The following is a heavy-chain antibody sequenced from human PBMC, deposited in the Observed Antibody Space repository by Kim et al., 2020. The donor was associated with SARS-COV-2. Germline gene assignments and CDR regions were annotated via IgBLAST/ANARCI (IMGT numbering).Heavy chain of an antibody. J-gene: IGHJ4*02. Sequence: APVKGRFTISRDDSKTTQYLHMNSLKTDDTAVYYCTTGDPLLPGGYYFDSWGQGTLVTVSS. CDR3: TTGDPLLPGGYYFDS. V-gene: IGHV3-15*01. D-gene: IGHD3-22*01.